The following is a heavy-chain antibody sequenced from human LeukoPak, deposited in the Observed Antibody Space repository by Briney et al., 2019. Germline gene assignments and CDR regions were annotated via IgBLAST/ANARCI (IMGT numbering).Heavy chain of an antibody. CDR1: GGSISSYY. V-gene: IGHV4-59*01. Sequence: SETLSLTCTVSGGSISSYYWSWIRQPPGKGLEWIGYIYYSGSTNYNPSLKSRVTISVDTSKNQFSLKLSSVTAADTAVYYCARDEDLGYFDLWGRGTLVIVSS. J-gene: IGHJ2*01. CDR3: ARDEDLGYFDL. CDR2: IYYSGST.